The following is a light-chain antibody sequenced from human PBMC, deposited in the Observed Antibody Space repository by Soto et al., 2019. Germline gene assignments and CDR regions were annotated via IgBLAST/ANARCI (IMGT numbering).Light chain of an antibody. CDR3: QQYGSSPPNT. CDR2: GAS. Sequence: EIVLTQSPGTLSSPGERATLSCRASQSVSSSYLAWYQQKPGQAPRVLIYGASSRATGIPDRFSGSGSGTDFTLTISRLEPEDFAVYYCQQYGSSPPNTFGQGTKLEIK. J-gene: IGKJ2*01. CDR1: QSVSSSY. V-gene: IGKV3-20*01.